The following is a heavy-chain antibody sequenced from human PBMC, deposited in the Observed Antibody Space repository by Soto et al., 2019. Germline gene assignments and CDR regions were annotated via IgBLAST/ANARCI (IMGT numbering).Heavy chain of an antibody. V-gene: IGHV1-18*04. D-gene: IGHD3-3*01. CDR1: GYTFISYG. CDR2: THAYNGNT. Sequence: QVQLVQSGGEVKKPGASVKVSCKASGYTFISYGITWVRQAPGQGLEWMGWTHAYNGNTNYAQNLQGSVNMTTDTSTSTASMELRSLRSDDTAVYFCARVGMTNYDFWSGYLDHWGQGTLITVSS. CDR3: ARVGMTNYDFWSGYLDH. J-gene: IGHJ4*02.